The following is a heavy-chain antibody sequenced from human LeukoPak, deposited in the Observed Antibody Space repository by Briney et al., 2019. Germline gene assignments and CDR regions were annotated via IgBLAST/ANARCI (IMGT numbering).Heavy chain of an antibody. D-gene: IGHD5-18*01. J-gene: IGHJ4*02. CDR3: AKDTGDTAMVPEYYFDY. CDR2: IKQDGSEK. Sequence: PGGSLRLSCAASGFTLSSYWMSWVRQAPGKGLEWVANIKQDGSEKYYVDSVKGRFTISRDNAKNSLYLQMNSLRAEDTALYYCAKDTGDTAMVPEYYFDYWGQGTLVTVSS. V-gene: IGHV3-7*03. CDR1: GFTLSSYW.